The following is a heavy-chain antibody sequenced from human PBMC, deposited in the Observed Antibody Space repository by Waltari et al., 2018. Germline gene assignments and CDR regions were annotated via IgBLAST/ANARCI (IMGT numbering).Heavy chain of an antibody. D-gene: IGHD6-19*01. CDR3: ARQGVSDSSGWYEY. CDR2: INHSGSN. Sequence: QVQLQQWGAGLLKPSETLSLTCAVYGGSFSGYYWSWIRQPPGKGLEWIGEINHSGSNNYNPSLKSRVTISVDTSKNQFSLKLSSVTAADTAVYYCARQGVSDSSGWYEYWGQGTLVNVTS. CDR1: GGSFSGYY. J-gene: IGHJ4*02. V-gene: IGHV4-34*01.